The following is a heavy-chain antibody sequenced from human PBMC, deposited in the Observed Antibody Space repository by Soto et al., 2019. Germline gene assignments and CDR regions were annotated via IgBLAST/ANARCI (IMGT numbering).Heavy chain of an antibody. J-gene: IGHJ4*02. D-gene: IGHD3-16*01. Sequence: QLVQSGSEVKKPGASVKVSCQASGGTFSGYVVTWVRQSPGQELEWMGEFVPLFGTTNYAQRFSGRITISAEESTSTAYMELRTLSSDDTAVYYCATHGLGVSSPPYFDNWGQGTLVTVSS. CDR3: ATHGLGVSSPPYFDN. V-gene: IGHV1-69*01. CDR1: GGTFSGYV. CDR2: FVPLFGTT.